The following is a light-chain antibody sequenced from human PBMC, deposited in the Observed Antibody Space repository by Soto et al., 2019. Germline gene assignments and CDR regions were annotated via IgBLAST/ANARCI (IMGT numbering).Light chain of an antibody. Sequence: QSALTQPASGSGSPGQWITISCTGTSSDVGGYNYVSWYQQHPGKAPKLMIYEVSNRPSGVSNRFSGSKSGNTASLTISGLQAEDEADYYCSSYTSSSTLVVFGGGTKLTVL. V-gene: IGLV2-14*01. CDR1: SSDVGGYNY. CDR3: SSYTSSSTLVV. J-gene: IGLJ2*01. CDR2: EVS.